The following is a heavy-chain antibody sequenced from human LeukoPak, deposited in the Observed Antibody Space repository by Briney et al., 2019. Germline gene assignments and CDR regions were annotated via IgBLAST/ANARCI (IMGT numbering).Heavy chain of an antibody. CDR1: GGSISSGDYY. D-gene: IGHD2-21*02. J-gene: IGHJ4*02. CDR2: IYYSGST. V-gene: IGHV4-30-4*01. Sequence: PSETLSLTCTVSGGSISSGDYYWSWIRQPPGKGLEWIGYIYYSGSTYYNPSLKSRVTISVDTSKNQFSLKLSSVTAADTAVYYCARGVLNCGGDCYDGAPPYYFDYWGQGTLVTVSS. CDR3: ARGVLNCGGDCYDGAPPYYFDY.